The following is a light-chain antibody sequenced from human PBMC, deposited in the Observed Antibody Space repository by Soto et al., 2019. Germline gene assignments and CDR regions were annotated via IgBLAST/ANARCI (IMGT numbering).Light chain of an antibody. V-gene: IGLV1-44*01. CDR2: SNN. CDR1: TSNIGSNT. CDR3: AAWDDSLNGPV. Sequence: QSVLTQPPSASGTPGQRVPISCSGSTSNIGSNTVNWYQQVPGTAPKLLIYSNNQRPSGVPDRFSGSKSGTSASLAISGLQSADEADYYCAAWDDSLNGPVFGGGTQLTVL. J-gene: IGLJ2*01.